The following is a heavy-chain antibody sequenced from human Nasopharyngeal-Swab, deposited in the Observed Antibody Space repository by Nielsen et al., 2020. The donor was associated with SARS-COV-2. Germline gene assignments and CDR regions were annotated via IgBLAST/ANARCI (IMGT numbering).Heavy chain of an antibody. CDR2: IYYSGST. Sequence: WIRQPPGKGLEWIGYIYYSGSTYYNPSLKSRVTISVDTSKNQFSLKLSSVTAADTAVYYCARAGGYCSGDSCRRHYYFDYWGQGTLVTVSS. D-gene: IGHD2-15*01. J-gene: IGHJ4*02. V-gene: IGHV4-31*02. CDR3: ARAGGYCSGDSCRRHYYFDY.